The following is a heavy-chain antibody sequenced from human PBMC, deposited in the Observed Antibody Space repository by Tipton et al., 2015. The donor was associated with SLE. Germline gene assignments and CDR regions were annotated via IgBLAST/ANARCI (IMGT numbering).Heavy chain of an antibody. J-gene: IGHJ4*02. V-gene: IGHV4-59*01. CDR3: ARDPRSGNSDLGY. Sequence: LRLSCTVSGGSISSYYWSWIRQPPGKGLEWIGYIYYSGSTNYNPSLKSRVTISVDTSKNQFSLKLSSVTAADTAVYYCARDPRSGNSDLGYWGQGTLVTVSS. CDR2: IYYSGST. D-gene: IGHD4-23*01. CDR1: GGSISSYY.